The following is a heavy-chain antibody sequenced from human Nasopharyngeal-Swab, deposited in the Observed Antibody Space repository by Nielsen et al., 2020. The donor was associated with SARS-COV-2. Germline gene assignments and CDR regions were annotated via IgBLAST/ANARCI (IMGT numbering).Heavy chain of an antibody. D-gene: IGHD3-10*01. V-gene: IGHV3-11*01. CDR3: ANHPPGTYYSDY. J-gene: IGHJ4*02. CDR2: ISSSGSTI. CDR1: GFTFSDYY. Sequence: GGSLRLSCAASGFTFSDYYMSWTRQAPGKGLEWVSYISSSGSTIYYADSVKGRFTISRDNAKNSLYLQMNNLRAEDTDVYYCANHPPGTYYSDYWGQGTLVTVSS.